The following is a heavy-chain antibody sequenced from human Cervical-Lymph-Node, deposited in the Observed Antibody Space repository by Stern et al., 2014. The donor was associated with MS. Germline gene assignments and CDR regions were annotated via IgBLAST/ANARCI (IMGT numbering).Heavy chain of an antibody. Sequence: QLQLQESGPGLVKPSETLSLTCTVSGGSITNYYWNWIRQPPGKGLEWNGYIYYSGSTNYNPSLKSRVTISVDTSKNQFSLKLSSVTAADTAVYYCARDKVMFFLWGQGTLVTVSS. CDR1: GGSITNYY. V-gene: IGHV4-59*01. J-gene: IGHJ4*01. CDR3: ARDKVMFFL. D-gene: IGHD2/OR15-2a*01. CDR2: IYYSGST.